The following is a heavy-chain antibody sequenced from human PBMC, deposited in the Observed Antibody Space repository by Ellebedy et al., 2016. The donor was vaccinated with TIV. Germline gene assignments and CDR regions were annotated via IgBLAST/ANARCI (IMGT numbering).Heavy chain of an antibody. Sequence: GESLKISCEASGFTFSSSAMSWVRQAPGKGLEWVSTISGSDGTTYYADSVKGRFTISRDNSKNTLYLQMNSLRAEDTAIYYCARHIGNEFGSGSYFNFWGQGTLVTVSS. V-gene: IGHV3-23*01. CDR2: ISGSDGTT. J-gene: IGHJ4*02. CDR3: ARHIGNEFGSGSYFNF. D-gene: IGHD3-10*01. CDR1: GFTFSSSA.